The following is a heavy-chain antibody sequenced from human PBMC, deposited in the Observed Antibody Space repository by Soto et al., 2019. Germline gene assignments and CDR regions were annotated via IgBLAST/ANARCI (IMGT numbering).Heavy chain of an antibody. CDR2: IYYSGST. D-gene: IGHD3-10*01. J-gene: IGHJ6*02. CDR3: ARDLRFRGFYGMDV. CDR1: GGSISSGGYY. Sequence: QVQLQESGPGLVKPSQTLSLTCTVSGGSISSGGYYWSWIRQHPGKGLEWIGYIYYSGSTYYNPSLTMRVTISVDTSKNQFSLKLSSVTAADTAVYYCARDLRFRGFYGMDVWGQGTTVTVSS. V-gene: IGHV4-31*03.